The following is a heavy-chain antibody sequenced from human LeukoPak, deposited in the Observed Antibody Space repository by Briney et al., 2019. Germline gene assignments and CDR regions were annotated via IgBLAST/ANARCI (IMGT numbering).Heavy chain of an antibody. CDR2: IRYDGSNK. CDR1: GFTFSSYG. Sequence: GGSLRLSCAASGFTFSSYGMHWVRQAPGKGLEWVAFIRYDGSNKYYADSVKGRFTISRDNSKNTLYLQMNSLRAEDTAVYYCARRGARYYYDSSRDAFDIWGQGTMVTVSS. V-gene: IGHV3-30*02. CDR3: ARRGARYYYDSSRDAFDI. J-gene: IGHJ3*02. D-gene: IGHD3-22*01.